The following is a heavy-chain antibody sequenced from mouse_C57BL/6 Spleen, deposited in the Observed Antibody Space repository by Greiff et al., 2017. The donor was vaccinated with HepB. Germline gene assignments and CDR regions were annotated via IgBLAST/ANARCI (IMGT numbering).Heavy chain of an antibody. CDR2: FYPGSGST. Sequence: QVQLQQSGAELVKPGASVKLSCKASGYTFTEYTIHWVKQRSGQGLEWIGWFYPGSGSTNYNEKFKSKATLTVDTSSSTAYMQLSSLTSEDSAVYYCAIYYGSSYVDWYFDVWGTGTTVTVSS. J-gene: IGHJ1*03. V-gene: IGHV1-62-2*01. CDR3: AIYYGSSYVDWYFDV. D-gene: IGHD1-1*01. CDR1: GYTFTEYT.